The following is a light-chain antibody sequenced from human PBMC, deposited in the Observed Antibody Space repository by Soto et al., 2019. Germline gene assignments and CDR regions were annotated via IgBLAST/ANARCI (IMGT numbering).Light chain of an antibody. V-gene: IGKV2-28*01. CDR1: LSLLHSNGYNY. CDR2: LGS. CDR3: MQPLQSWT. J-gene: IGKJ1*01. Sequence: DIVMTQSPLSLPVTPGEPASISCRSSLSLLHSNGYNYLDWYLQKPVQSPQLLIYLGSNRASGVPDRFSGSGSGTDFTLKISRVEAEDVGVYYCMQPLQSWTFGQGTKVEIK.